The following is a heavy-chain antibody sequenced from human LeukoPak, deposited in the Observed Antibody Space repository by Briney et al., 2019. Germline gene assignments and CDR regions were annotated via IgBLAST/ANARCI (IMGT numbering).Heavy chain of an antibody. Sequence: PGRSLRLSCAASGFTFSSYAMHWVRQAPGKGLEWVAVISYDGSNKYYADSVKGRFTISRDNSKNTLYLQMNSLKTEDTAVYYCAGGRGWYSPDYWGQGTLVTVSS. D-gene: IGHD6-19*01. J-gene: IGHJ4*02. V-gene: IGHV3-30*04. CDR1: GFTFSSYA. CDR2: ISYDGSNK. CDR3: AGGRGWYSPDY.